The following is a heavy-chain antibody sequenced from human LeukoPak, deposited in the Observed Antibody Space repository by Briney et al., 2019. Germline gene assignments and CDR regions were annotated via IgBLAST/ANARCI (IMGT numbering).Heavy chain of an antibody. CDR1: GFTFSLSW. D-gene: IGHD6-13*01. J-gene: IGHJ6*02. CDR3: ARDVRSSSWSPWRGMDV. Sequence: GGSLRLSCAASGFTFSLSWMHWVRQAPGKGLVWVSRINSDGSSTSYADSVKGRFTISRDNAKNTLYLQMNSLRAEDTAVYYCARDVRSSSWSPWRGMDVWGQGTTVTVSS. CDR2: INSDGSST. V-gene: IGHV3-74*01.